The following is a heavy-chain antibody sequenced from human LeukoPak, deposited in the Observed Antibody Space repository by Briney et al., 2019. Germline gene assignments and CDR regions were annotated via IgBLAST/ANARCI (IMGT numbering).Heavy chain of an antibody. J-gene: IGHJ4*02. V-gene: IGHV3-30-3*01. Sequence: PGGSLRLSCAASGFTFSSYAMHWVRQAPGKGLEWVAVISYDGSNKYYADSVKGRFTISRDNSKNTLYLQMNSLRAEDTAVYYCAKDCSSTSCPEDYWGQGTLVTVSS. CDR1: GFTFSSYA. D-gene: IGHD2-2*01. CDR3: AKDCSSTSCPEDY. CDR2: ISYDGSNK.